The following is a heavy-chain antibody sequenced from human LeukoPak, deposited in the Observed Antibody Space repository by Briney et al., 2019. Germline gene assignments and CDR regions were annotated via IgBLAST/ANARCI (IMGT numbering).Heavy chain of an antibody. CDR1: GYSISSDYY. D-gene: IGHD4-17*01. J-gene: IGHJ4*02. CDR3: ATVGASHYGDWYFAY. Sequence: SETLSLTCAVSGYSISSDYYWGWIRQPPGKGLEWIGKVDPSGSTYYNPSLKRRATISLDTSNKQFSPKLTSVTAADTAVYYCATVGASHYGDWYFAYWGQGTLVTASS. V-gene: IGHV4-38-2*01. CDR2: VDPSGST.